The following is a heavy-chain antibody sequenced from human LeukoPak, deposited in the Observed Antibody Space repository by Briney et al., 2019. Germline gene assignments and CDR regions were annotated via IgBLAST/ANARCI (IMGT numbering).Heavy chain of an antibody. CDR2: ISAGGGSR. J-gene: IGHJ6*03. CDR3: AKDDGYSANIYYMDV. Sequence: PGGSLRLSCAASGFTFSSYAMSWVRQAPGKGREWVSGISAGGGSRYYADFVEGRFTISRDNSKNTLYLEVNSLRAEDTAVYNCAKDDGYSANIYYMDVWGKGTTVTVSS. CDR1: GFTFSSYA. V-gene: IGHV3-23*01. D-gene: IGHD5-12*01.